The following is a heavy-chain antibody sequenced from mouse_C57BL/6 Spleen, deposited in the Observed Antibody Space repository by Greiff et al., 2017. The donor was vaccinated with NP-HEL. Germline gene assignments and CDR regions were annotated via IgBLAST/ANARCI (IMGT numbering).Heavy chain of an antibody. D-gene: IGHD1-1*01. CDR1: GYTFTNYW. Sequence: QVQLKQSGAELVRPGTSVKMSCKASGYTFTNYWIGWAKQRPGHGLEWIGDIYPGGGYTNYNEKVKGKATLTADTSSSTAYMQFSSLTSEDSDIYYWARRGNYCGSSSACFAYWGQGTLVTVSA. CDR2: IYPGGGYT. CDR3: ARRGNYCGSSSACFAY. J-gene: IGHJ3*01. V-gene: IGHV1-63*01.